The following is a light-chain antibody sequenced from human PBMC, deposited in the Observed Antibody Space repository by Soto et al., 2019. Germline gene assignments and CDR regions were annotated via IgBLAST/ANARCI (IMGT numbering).Light chain of an antibody. J-gene: IGKJ1*01. CDR3: LQVSSFPRT. V-gene: IGKV1-5*01. CDR1: ESIDNW. Sequence: DIQISQYPTTLSASMRDTVTITCRASESIDNWLAWYQQKPGKAPELLIYAASTLQSGVPSRFSGSGSGTEFTLTISSLQPDDFATYYCLQVSSFPRTFGQGANVAIK. CDR2: AAS.